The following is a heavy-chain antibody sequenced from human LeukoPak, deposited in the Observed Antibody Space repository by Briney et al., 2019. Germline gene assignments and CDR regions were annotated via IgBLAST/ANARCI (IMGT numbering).Heavy chain of an antibody. D-gene: IGHD3-16*01. CDR3: ATFGGVIHDY. V-gene: IGHV4-39*01. Sequence: PSETLSLTCTVSGGSISSSSYSWGWIRQPPGKGLEWIGSIYYSGSTYYNPSLKSRVTISVDTSKNQFSLKLSSVTAADTAVYYCATFGGVIHDYWGQGTLVTVSS. CDR1: GGSISSSSYS. CDR2: IYYSGST. J-gene: IGHJ4*02.